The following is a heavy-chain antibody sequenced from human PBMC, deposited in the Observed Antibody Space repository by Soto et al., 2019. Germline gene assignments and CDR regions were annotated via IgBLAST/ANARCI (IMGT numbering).Heavy chain of an antibody. CDR1: GYTFTSYG. J-gene: IGHJ4*02. Sequence: ASVKVSCKASGYTFTSYGISWVRQAPGQGLEWMGWISAYNGNTNYAQKLQGRVTMTTDTSTSTAYMELRSLRSDDTAVYYCARVERWETTVTTWGYYFDYWGQGTLVTVSS. CDR3: ARVERWETTVTTWGYYFDY. V-gene: IGHV1-18*01. D-gene: IGHD4-4*01. CDR2: ISAYNGNT.